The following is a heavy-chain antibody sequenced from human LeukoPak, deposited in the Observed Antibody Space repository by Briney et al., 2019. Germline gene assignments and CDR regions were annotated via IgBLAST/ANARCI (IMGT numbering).Heavy chain of an antibody. J-gene: IGHJ4*02. CDR1: GFTFSSFG. V-gene: IGHV3-33*01. CDR2: IWYDGSNK. CDR3: ARAPYSISFLVY. Sequence: GGSLTLSCAASGFTFSSFGMLWLPQAQGKGVVGVAVIWYDGSNKFYADSVKSRFTISRDDSKNTLYLQMNSLSADYTAGYYCARAPYSISFLVYWGQGTLVTVSS. D-gene: IGHD6-6*01.